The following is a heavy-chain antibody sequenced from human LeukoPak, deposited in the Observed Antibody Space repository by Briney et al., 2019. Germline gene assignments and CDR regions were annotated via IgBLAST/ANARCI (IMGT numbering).Heavy chain of an antibody. V-gene: IGHV4-34*01. J-gene: IGHJ4*02. CDR1: GGSFSGYY. D-gene: IGHD6-19*01. Sequence: SETLSLTCAVYGGSFSGYYWSWIRQPPGKGLEWIGEINHSGSTNYNPSLKSRVTISVDTSKNQFSLKLSSVTAADTAVYYCARHLPIAVAGEFDYWGQGTLVTVSS. CDR2: INHSGST. CDR3: ARHLPIAVAGEFDY.